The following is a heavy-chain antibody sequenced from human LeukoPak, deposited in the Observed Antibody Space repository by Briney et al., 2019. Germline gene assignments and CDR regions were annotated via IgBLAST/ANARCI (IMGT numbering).Heavy chain of an antibody. D-gene: IGHD3-10*01. J-gene: IGHJ5*02. Sequence: GGSLRLSCAASGFTVSSNYMSWVRQAPGKGLEWVSAISGSGDSTYYADSMKGRFTISRDNSKNTLYLQMNSLRAEDTAVYYCAKDGGYYYASGSTNLRGFDPWGQGTLVTVSS. CDR3: AKDGGYYYASGSTNLRGFDP. CDR1: GFTVSSNY. CDR2: ISGSGDST. V-gene: IGHV3-23*01.